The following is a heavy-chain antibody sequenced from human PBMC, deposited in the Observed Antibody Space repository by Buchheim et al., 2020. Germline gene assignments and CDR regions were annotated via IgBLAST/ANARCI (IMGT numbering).Heavy chain of an antibody. D-gene: IGHD3-3*01. J-gene: IGHJ4*02. CDR2: ISGSGGST. V-gene: IGHV3-23*01. CDR3: AKDIEYYDFWSGRTNTDYFDY. CDR1: GFTFSSYA. Sequence: EVQLLESGGGLVQPGGSLRLSCAASGFTFSSYAMSWVRQAPGKGLEWVSAISGSGGSTYYADSVKGRFTISRDNSKNTLYLQMNSLRAEDTAVYYCAKDIEYYDFWSGRTNTDYFDYWGQGTL.